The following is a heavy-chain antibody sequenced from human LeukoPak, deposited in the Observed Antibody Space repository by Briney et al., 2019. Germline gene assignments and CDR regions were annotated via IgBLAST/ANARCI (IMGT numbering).Heavy chain of an antibody. Sequence: ASVKVSCTASGYTFTSYGISWVRQAPGQGLEWMGWISAYNGNTNYAQKLQGRVTMTTDTSTSTAYMELRSLRSDDTAVYYCAREGSSSWYPKCFDYWGQGTLVTVSS. D-gene: IGHD6-13*01. CDR3: AREGSSSWYPKCFDY. V-gene: IGHV1-18*01. CDR1: GYTFTSYG. J-gene: IGHJ4*02. CDR2: ISAYNGNT.